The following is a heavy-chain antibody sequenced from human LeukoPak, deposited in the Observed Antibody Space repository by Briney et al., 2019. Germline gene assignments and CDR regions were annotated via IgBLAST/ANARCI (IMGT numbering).Heavy chain of an antibody. Sequence: ASVKVSCKASGYTFTGYYMHWMRQAPGQGLEWMGWINPNSGGTNYAQKFQGRVTMTRDTSISTAYMELSRLRSDDTAVYYCAREAIRGSYYFGWFDPWGQGTLVTVSS. CDR2: INPNSGGT. D-gene: IGHD1-26*01. J-gene: IGHJ5*02. CDR3: AREAIRGSYYFGWFDP. V-gene: IGHV1-2*02. CDR1: GYTFTGYY.